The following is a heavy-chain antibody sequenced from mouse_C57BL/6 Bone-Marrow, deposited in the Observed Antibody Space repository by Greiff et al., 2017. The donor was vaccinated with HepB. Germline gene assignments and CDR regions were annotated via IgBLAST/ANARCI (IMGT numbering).Heavy chain of an antibody. D-gene: IGHD1-1*01. J-gene: IGHJ4*01. CDR1: GFNIKDDY. V-gene: IGHV14-4*01. CDR2: IDPENGDT. CDR3: TTRLLRATEAMDY. Sequence: EVQLQQSGAELVRPGASVKLSCTASGFNIKDDYMHWVKQRPEQGLEWIGWIDPENGDTEYASKFQGKATITADTSSNTAYLQLSSLTSEDTAVYYCTTRLLRATEAMDYWGQGTSVTVSS.